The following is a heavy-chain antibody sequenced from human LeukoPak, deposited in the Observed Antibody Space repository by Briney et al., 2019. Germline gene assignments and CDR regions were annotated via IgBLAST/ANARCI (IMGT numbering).Heavy chain of an antibody. J-gene: IGHJ3*02. CDR1: GGSFSGYY. CDR3: NLATIFSPDDAFDI. CDR2: IYHSGST. V-gene: IGHV4-34*03. D-gene: IGHD3-9*01. Sequence: SETLSLTCAVYGGSFSGYYWSWIRQPPGKGLEWIGSIYHSGSTYYNPSLKSRVTISVDTSKNQFSLKLSSVTAADTAVYYCNLATIFSPDDAFDIWGQGTMVTVSS.